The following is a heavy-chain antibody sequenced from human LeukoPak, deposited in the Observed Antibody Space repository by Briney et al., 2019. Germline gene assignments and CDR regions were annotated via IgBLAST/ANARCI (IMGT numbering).Heavy chain of an antibody. J-gene: IGHJ4*02. CDR1: GFTFRSFA. CDR3: ARMSGQTYADYYLKF. CDR2: IGGSGRST. V-gene: IGHV3-23*01. Sequence: PPGGSLRLSCAASGFTFRSFAMSWVRQAPGKGLEWVSGIGGSGRSTFYADSVKGRFSISRDNSKDTVSLQLNSLRAEDTGVYYCARMSGQTYADYYLKFWGQGTLVTVSS. D-gene: IGHD2-2*01.